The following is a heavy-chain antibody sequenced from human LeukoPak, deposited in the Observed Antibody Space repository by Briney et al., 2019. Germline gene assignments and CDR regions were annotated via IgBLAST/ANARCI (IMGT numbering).Heavy chain of an antibody. Sequence: SETLSLTCTVSGGSVRGSYWSWIRQPAGKGLEWIGRMFSSGSRDYNPSLKRRVTMSIETSKNQLSLKLTSVTAADTAIYHCARGTVGRGYFDFWGQGTLVIVSS. CDR2: MFSSGSR. D-gene: IGHD1-26*01. CDR1: GGSVRGSY. CDR3: ARGTVGRGYFDF. J-gene: IGHJ4*02. V-gene: IGHV4-4*07.